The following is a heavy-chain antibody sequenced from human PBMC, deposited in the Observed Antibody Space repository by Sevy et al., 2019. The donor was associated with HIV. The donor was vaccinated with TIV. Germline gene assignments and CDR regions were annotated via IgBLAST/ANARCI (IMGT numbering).Heavy chain of an antibody. CDR1: GFNFGDYA. J-gene: IGHJ4*02. V-gene: IGHV3-49*03. CDR2: IRSKAYGGTK. D-gene: IGHD2-21*01. CDR3: TREIFDCSGDCYSHY. Sequence: GGSLRLSCTASGFNFGDYAMRWFRQAPGKGLERVGFIRSKAYGGTKEYAASVKGRFTISRDDSKSIAYLQMNSLKTEDTAVYYCTREIFDCSGDCYSHYWGQGTLVTVSS.